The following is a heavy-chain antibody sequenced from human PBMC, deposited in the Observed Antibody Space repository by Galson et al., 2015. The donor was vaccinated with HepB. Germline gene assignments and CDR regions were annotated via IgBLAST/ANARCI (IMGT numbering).Heavy chain of an antibody. V-gene: IGHV3-64D*06. CDR3: VKDRPQIYYNSGWT. CDR1: GSTFSNYA. J-gene: IGHJ4*02. Sequence: SLRLSCAASGSTFSNYAMHWVRQAPGKGLEYVSAISGNGDNIYYADSVKGRFTISRDNSKNTLYLQMSSLRAEDTAVYYCVKDRPQIYYNSGWTWGQGSLVTVSS. CDR2: ISGNGDNI. D-gene: IGHD6-19*01.